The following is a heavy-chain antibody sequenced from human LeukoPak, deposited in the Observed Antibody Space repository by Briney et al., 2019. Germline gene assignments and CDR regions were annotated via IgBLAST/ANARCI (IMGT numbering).Heavy chain of an antibody. J-gene: IGHJ4*02. CDR3: ARASGDY. D-gene: IGHD1-14*01. Sequence: PSETLSLTCTVSGGSIRSYYWSWIRQPPGKGLEWIGYIYYSGSTNYNPSLKSRVTISVDTSKNQFSLKLSSVTAADTAVYYCARASGDYWGQGTLVTVSS. V-gene: IGHV4-59*01. CDR2: IYYSGST. CDR1: GGSIRSYY.